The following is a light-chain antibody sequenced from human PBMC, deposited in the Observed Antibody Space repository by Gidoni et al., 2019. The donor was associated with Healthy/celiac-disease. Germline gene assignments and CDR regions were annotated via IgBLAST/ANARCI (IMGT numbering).Light chain of an antibody. Sequence: DIQMTQSPSTLSASVGDRVTITCRASQSISSWLDWYQQKPGKAPKLLIYKASSLESGVPSRFSGSGSGTEFTLTIRSLQPDDFATYCCQQYNSYSRTFGQGTKVEIK. J-gene: IGKJ1*01. CDR2: KAS. CDR1: QSISSW. CDR3: QQYNSYSRT. V-gene: IGKV1-5*03.